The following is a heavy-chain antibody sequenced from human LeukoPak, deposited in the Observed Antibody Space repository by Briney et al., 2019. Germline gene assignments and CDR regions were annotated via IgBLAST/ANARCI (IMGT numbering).Heavy chain of an antibody. V-gene: IGHV1-69*04. J-gene: IGHJ4*02. CDR2: IIPILGIA. CDR1: GGTFSSYA. Sequence: ASVKVSCKASGGTFSSYAISWVRQAPGQGLEWMGRIIPILGIANYAQKFQGRVTMTRNTSISTAYMELSSLRSEDTAVYYCARGLKEDYWGQGTLVTVSS. CDR3: ARGLKEDY.